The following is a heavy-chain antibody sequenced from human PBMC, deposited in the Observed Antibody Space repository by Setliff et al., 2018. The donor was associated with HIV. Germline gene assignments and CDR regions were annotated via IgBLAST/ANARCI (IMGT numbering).Heavy chain of an antibody. Sequence: SETLSLTCTVSDVSIISSSYYWGWIRQSPGRGLEWIGSINYSGSSYYNPSLKSRVTISVGTSKNQFSLKVSSVTAADTAVYYCARRAYTYYYDQKGAFDIWGQGTMVTVSS. CDR1: DVSIISSSYY. V-gene: IGHV4-39*07. D-gene: IGHD3-22*01. CDR2: INYSGSS. J-gene: IGHJ3*02. CDR3: ARRAYTYYYDQKGAFDI.